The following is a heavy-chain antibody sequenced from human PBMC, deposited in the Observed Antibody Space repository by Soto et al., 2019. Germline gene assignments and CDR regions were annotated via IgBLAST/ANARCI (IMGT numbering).Heavy chain of an antibody. CDR1: GFSLTTIGVG. Sequence: QITLKESGPTLVKPTQTLTLTCTFSGFSLTTIGVGVGWIRQPPGKALEWLALSYWDDDKHYSTSLKSRLTIAKVTSKHQVVLTMTNMDPVDTATYYCAHRLRGNRGWGTFDYWGQGILVTVSS. V-gene: IGHV2-5*02. J-gene: IGHJ4*02. D-gene: IGHD6-19*01. CDR3: AHRLRGNRGWGTFDY. CDR2: SYWDDDK.